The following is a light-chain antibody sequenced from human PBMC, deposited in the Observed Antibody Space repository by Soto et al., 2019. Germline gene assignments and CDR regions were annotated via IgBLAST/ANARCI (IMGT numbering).Light chain of an antibody. CDR2: GAS. CDR3: QQYQNSPLT. Sequence: EIVMTQSTATLSVSPGEGATLSCRASQSVSSNFAWYQQKPGQAPRLLIYGASTRATGIPARFSGSGSGTEFTLSISSLQSEDVAVYYCQQYQNSPLTFGGGTKVEIK. CDR1: QSVSSN. V-gene: IGKV3-15*01. J-gene: IGKJ4*01.